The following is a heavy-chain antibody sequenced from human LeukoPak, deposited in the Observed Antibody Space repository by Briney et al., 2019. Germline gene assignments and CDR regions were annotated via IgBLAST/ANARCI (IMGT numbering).Heavy chain of an antibody. CDR1: GFGFSSYS. CDR3: ARESISGARDFDF. J-gene: IGHJ4*02. D-gene: IGHD3-3*02. CDR2: ISSISTPI. V-gene: IGHV3-48*01. Sequence: SGGSLRLSCAASGFGFSSYSMNWVRQAPGKGLEWVSYISSISTPIYYADSVKGRFTMSRDNAKSSLYLQMNSLRPEDTAVYYCARESISGARDFDFWGQGTLVTVSS.